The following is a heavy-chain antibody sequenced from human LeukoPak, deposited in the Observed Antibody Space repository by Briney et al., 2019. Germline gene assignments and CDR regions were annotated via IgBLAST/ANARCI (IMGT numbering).Heavy chain of an antibody. V-gene: IGHV3-21*04. J-gene: IGHJ6*02. D-gene: IGHD2-15*01. Sequence: GGPLRLSCAASGFSFRTYTMNWVRQAPGKGLEWVSSITSTSNYIYYADSVKGRFTISRDNAKSSLYLQMNSLRVDDTAVYYCARRSPYCSGGSCYPRGGGMDVWGQGTTVTVSS. CDR3: ARRSPYCSGGSCYPRGGGMDV. CDR1: GFSFRTYT. CDR2: ITSTSNYI.